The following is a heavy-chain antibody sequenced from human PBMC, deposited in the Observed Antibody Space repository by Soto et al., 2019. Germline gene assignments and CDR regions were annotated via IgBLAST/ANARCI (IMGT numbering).Heavy chain of an antibody. CDR3: AILGRFDI. J-gene: IGHJ3*02. CDR2: ISGSGGST. D-gene: IGHD7-27*01. Sequence: QQSQTLSLTCAASGFTFSSYAMSWVRQAPGKGLEWVSAISGSGGSTYYADSVKGRFTISRDNSKNTLYLQMNSLRAEDTAVYYCAILGRFDIWGQGTMVTVSS. V-gene: IGHV3-23*01. CDR1: GFTFSSYA.